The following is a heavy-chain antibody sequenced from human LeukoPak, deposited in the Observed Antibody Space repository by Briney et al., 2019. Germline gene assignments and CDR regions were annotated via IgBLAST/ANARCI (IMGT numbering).Heavy chain of an antibody. D-gene: IGHD3-16*01. Sequence: SETLSLTCAVYGGSFSGYYWSWIRQPPGKGLEWIGEINHSGSTNYNPSLKSRVTISVDTSKNQFSLKLSSVTAADTAVYYCARDIEGALDYWGQGTLVTVSS. V-gene: IGHV4-34*01. CDR2: INHSGST. CDR1: GGSFSGYY. CDR3: ARDIEGALDY. J-gene: IGHJ4*02.